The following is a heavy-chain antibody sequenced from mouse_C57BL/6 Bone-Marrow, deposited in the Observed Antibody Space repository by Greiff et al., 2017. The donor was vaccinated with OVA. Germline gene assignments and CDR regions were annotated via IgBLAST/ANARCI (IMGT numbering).Heavy chain of an antibody. CDR3: ARWIITTVVAPFAY. J-gene: IGHJ3*01. CDR2: IHPNSGST. D-gene: IGHD1-1*01. Sequence: QVQLQQSGAELVKPGASVKLSCKASGYTFTSYWMHWVKQRPGQGLEWIGMIHPNSGSTNYNEKFKSKATLTVDKSSSTAYMQLSSLTSEDSAVYYCARWIITTVVAPFAYWGQGTLVTVSA. V-gene: IGHV1-64*01. CDR1: GYTFTSYW.